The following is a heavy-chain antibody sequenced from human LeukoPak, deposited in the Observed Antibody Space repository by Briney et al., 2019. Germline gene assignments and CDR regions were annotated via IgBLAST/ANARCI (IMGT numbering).Heavy chain of an antibody. D-gene: IGHD1-14*01. Sequence: PGGSLRLSCAASGFTVSSNYMSWIRQPPGRGLEWIGTIYHSGSTYYNPSLKSRVSMSVDTSKNQFSLNLTSLTAADTAVYYCARDRKYYYHMDVWGKGTTVTVSS. CDR3: ARDRKYYYHMDV. CDR1: GFTVSSNY. V-gene: IGHV4-38-2*02. CDR2: IYHSGST. J-gene: IGHJ6*03.